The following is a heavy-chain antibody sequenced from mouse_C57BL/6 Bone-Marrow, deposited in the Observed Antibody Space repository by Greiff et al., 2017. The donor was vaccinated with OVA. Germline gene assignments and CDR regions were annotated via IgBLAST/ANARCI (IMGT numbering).Heavy chain of an antibody. CDR1: GYTFTSYW. J-gene: IGHJ4*01. D-gene: IGHD6-1*01. V-gene: IGHV1-59*01. CDR2: LDPSDSYT. Sequence: VQLQQPGAELVRPGTSVKLSCTASGYTFTSYWMHCLKQRPGQGLEWIGVLDPSDSYTNYNQTFKVKATLTVDTSSSTAYMQLSSLTSEDSAVYYCAATAPYARDYWGQGTSVTVSS. CDR3: AATAPYARDY.